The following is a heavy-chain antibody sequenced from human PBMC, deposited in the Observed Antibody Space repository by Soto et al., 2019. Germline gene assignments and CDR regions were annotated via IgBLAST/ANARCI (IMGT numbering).Heavy chain of an antibody. V-gene: IGHV4-39*01. CDR3: ARGLDIVVVVAAPYFDP. J-gene: IGHJ5*02. CDR2: IYYSGST. CDR1: GGSISSSSYY. Sequence: SETLSLTCTVSGGSISSSSYYWGWIRQPPGKGLEWIGSIYYSGSTYYNPSLKSRVTISVDTSKNQFSLKLSSVTAADTAVYYCARGLDIVVVVAAPYFDPWGQRTLVTVSS. D-gene: IGHD2-15*01.